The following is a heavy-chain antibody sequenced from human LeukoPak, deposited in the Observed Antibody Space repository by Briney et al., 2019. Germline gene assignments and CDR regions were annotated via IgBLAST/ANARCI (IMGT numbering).Heavy chain of an antibody. CDR3: AKMTSTATPYYGMDV. D-gene: IGHD5-12*01. V-gene: IGHV3-23*01. Sequence: PGGSLRLSCAASGFTFSSYAMSWVRQAPGKGLEWVSAISDSGGSTYFADSVRGRFTISRDNSKNTLYLQMDSLRAEDTAVYYCAKMTSTATPYYGMDVRGQGTTVTVSS. CDR1: GFTFSSYA. CDR2: ISDSGGST. J-gene: IGHJ6*02.